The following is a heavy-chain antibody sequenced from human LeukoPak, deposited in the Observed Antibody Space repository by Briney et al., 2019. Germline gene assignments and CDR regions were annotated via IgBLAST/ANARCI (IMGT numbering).Heavy chain of an antibody. CDR3: AREYHGGNPG. V-gene: IGHV3-74*01. J-gene: IGHJ4*02. CDR1: GFTFSSYW. CDR2: INSDGSTT. Sequence: GALRLSCAASGFTFSSYWMHWVRQAPGEGLVWVSRINSDGSTTSYADSVKGRFTISRDNAKNTLYLQTSSMRAEDTAVYYCAREYHGGNPGWGQGTLVTVSS. D-gene: IGHD4-23*01.